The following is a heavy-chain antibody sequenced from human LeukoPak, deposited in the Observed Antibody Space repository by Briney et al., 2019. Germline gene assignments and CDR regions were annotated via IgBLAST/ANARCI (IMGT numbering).Heavy chain of an antibody. J-gene: IGHJ4*02. V-gene: IGHV4-34*01. Sequence: SETLSLTCAVYGGSFSGYYWRWIRQPPGKGLEWIGEINHSGSTNYNPSLKSRVTISVDTSKNQFSLKLCSVTAADTAVYYCARGHTDSSSFYYFDYWGQGTLVTVSS. CDR3: ARGHTDSSSFYYFDY. CDR2: INHSGST. D-gene: IGHD6-6*01. CDR1: GGSFSGYY.